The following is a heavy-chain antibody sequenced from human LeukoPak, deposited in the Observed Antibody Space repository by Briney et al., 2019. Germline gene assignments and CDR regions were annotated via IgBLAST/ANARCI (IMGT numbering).Heavy chain of an antibody. D-gene: IGHD3-16*01. V-gene: IGHV3-74*01. CDR1: GFTFSIYW. CDR2: CDSDGSGT. CDR3: ATSSVWGGAFNI. J-gene: IGHJ3*02. Sequence: GGSRRPSCAASGFTFSIYWMYWVRQAPGKGLMWVSRCDSDGSGTTYVDSVKGRFTVSRDNAKSTLYLQMSSLRAEDTAVYYCATSSVWGGAFNIWGQGTMVTVSS.